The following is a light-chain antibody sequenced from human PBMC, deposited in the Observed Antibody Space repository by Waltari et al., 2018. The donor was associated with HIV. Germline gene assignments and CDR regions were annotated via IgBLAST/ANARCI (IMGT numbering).Light chain of an antibody. V-gene: IGLV2-23*02. CDR2: EVN. CDR1: NSHVGNYNL. CDR3: CSYASSTTYV. J-gene: IGLJ1*01. Sequence: QSALTQPASVSASPGQSITLSCTGTNSHVGNYNLVSWYQQHPGKAPKLMIYEVNKRPSGISDRFSGSKSDNTASLTISGLQAEDEADYYCCSYASSTTYVFGTGTKITVL.